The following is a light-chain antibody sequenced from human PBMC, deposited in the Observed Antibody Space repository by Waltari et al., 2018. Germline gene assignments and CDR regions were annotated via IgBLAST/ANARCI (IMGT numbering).Light chain of an antibody. J-gene: IGKJ1*01. CDR3: QQYNSYSGGGT. CDR2: KAS. Sequence: DIQMTQSPSTLSASVGDRVTITCRASQSISSWVAWYQQKPGKAPKLLIYKASCLETGVPSRLRRSASGTEFTFTITSRQPDDFATYYCQQYNSYSGGGTFGQGTKVEIK. CDR1: QSISSW. V-gene: IGKV1-5*03.